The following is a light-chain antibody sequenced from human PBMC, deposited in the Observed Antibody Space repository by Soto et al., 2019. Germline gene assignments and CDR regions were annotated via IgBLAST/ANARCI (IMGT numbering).Light chain of an antibody. J-gene: IGKJ1*01. CDR3: LQYDSYPQA. Sequence: DIQMTQSPSSLSASVGDRVTITCRASQGIRHDLDWYQQKPGKAPTRLIYTASSLQSGVPSRFSGSGAGTEFTLTITSLQPEDFATYYCLQYDSYPQAFGQGTKVEV. V-gene: IGKV1-17*01. CDR2: TAS. CDR1: QGIRHD.